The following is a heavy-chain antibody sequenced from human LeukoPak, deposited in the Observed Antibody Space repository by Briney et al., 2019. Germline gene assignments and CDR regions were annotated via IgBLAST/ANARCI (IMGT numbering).Heavy chain of an antibody. Sequence: GGSLRLSCAASGFTFSGYAMSWVRQAPGKGLEWVAAISADFGTTYYADSVKGRFTISRDNAKNSLYLQMNNLRAEDSAVYYCVRKTVGAEKWFGPWVQGTMVGVP. CDR1: GFTFSGYA. D-gene: IGHD4-23*01. CDR2: ISADFGTT. V-gene: IGHV3-23*01. CDR3: VRKTVGAEKWFGP. J-gene: IGHJ5*02.